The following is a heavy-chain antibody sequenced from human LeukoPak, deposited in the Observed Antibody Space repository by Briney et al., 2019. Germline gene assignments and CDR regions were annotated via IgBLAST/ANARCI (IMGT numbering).Heavy chain of an antibody. V-gene: IGHV4-38-2*02. J-gene: IGHJ5*02. CDR2: IYHSGST. Sequence: SETLSLTCTVSGYSISSGYYWGWIRQPPGKGLEWIGSIYHSGSTYYNPSLKGRVTTSVDTSKNQFSLKLSSVTAADTAVYYCARWVYGSGINWFDPWGQGTLVTVSS. CDR3: ARWVYGSGINWFDP. CDR1: GYSISSGYY. D-gene: IGHD3-10*01.